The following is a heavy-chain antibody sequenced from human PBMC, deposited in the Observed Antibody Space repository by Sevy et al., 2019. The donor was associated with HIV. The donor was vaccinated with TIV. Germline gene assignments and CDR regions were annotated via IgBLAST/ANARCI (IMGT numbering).Heavy chain of an antibody. Sequence: ASVKVSCKFSGHTLTELPIHWVRQAPGKRLEWMGRFDPEEGERIYAQKFQGRVTMTEDTSTDTAYMELCSLRSEDTALYYCASTREYYSDNSGYVDYWGQGTLVTVSS. J-gene: IGHJ4*02. D-gene: IGHD3-22*01. CDR3: ASTREYYSDNSGYVDY. CDR1: GHTLTELP. V-gene: IGHV1-24*01. CDR2: FDPEEGER.